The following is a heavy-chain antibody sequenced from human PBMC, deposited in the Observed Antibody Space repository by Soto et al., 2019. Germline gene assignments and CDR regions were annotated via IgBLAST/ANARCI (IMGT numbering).Heavy chain of an antibody. D-gene: IGHD3-3*01. J-gene: IGHJ6*02. V-gene: IGHV1-69*13. CDR1: GGTFSSYA. Sequence: SVKVSCKASGGTFSSYAISWVRQAPGQGLEWMGGIVPIFGTANYAQKFQGRVTITADESTSTAYMELSSLRSEDTAVYYCARDSVGTICVVVDYYGMDVWGQGTTVTVSS. CDR3: ARDSVGTICVVVDYYGMDV. CDR2: IVPIFGTA.